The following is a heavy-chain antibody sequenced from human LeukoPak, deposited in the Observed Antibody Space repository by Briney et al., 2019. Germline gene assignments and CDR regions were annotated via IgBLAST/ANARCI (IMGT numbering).Heavy chain of an antibody. CDR2: ISGSGGST. J-gene: IGHJ3*02. D-gene: IGHD2-15*01. V-gene: IGHV3-23*01. CDR3: ANRYCSGGSCPKVGAFDI. CDR1: GFTFSSYA. Sequence: GGSLRLSCAASGFTFSSYAMSWVRRAPGKGLEWVSAISGSGGSTYYADSVKGRFTIARDNSKNTLYLQMNSLRAEDTAVYYCANRYCSGGSCPKVGAFDIWGQGTMVTVSS.